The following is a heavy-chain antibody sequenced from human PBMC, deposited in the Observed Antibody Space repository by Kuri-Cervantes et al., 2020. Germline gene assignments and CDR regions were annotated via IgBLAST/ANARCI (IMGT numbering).Heavy chain of an antibody. CDR1: GGTFSSYA. Sequence: ASVKVSCKASGGTFSSYAISWVRQAPGHGLEWMGWINAGNGNTKYSQKFQGRVTITRDTSASTVYMELSSLRSEDTAVFYRVREGCSGGICYKRRIDPWGQGTLVTVSS. CDR3: VREGCSGGICYKRRIDP. CDR2: INAGNGNT. J-gene: IGHJ5*02. V-gene: IGHV1-3*01. D-gene: IGHD2-8*02.